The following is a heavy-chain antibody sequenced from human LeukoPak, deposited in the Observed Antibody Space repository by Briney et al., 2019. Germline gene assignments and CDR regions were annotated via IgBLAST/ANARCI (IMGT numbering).Heavy chain of an antibody. CDR1: GGSISSSGYY. CDR3: ARLVVSSWYHEVLLGRDY. V-gene: IGHV4-39*01. J-gene: IGHJ4*02. Sequence: SETLSLTCTVSGGSISSSGYYWGWIRQPPGKGLEWIGTIYYSGSTYYNPSLKSRVTISVDTSKNQFSLKLSSVTAADTAVYYCARLVVSSWYHEVLLGRDYWGQGTLVTVSS. D-gene: IGHD6-13*01. CDR2: IYYSGST.